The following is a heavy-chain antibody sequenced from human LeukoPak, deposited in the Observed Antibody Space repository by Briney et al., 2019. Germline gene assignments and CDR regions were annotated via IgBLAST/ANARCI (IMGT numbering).Heavy chain of an antibody. CDR3: ARDTSSWYRTYFDY. D-gene: IGHD6-13*01. CDR2: ISYDGSNK. V-gene: IGHV3-30*04. Sequence: GGTLRLSCAASGFTFSSYAMHWVRQAPGKGLEWVAVISYDGSNKYYADSVKGRFTISRDNSKNTLYLQMNSLRAEDTAVYYCARDTSSWYRTYFDYWGQGTLVTVSS. CDR1: GFTFSSYA. J-gene: IGHJ4*02.